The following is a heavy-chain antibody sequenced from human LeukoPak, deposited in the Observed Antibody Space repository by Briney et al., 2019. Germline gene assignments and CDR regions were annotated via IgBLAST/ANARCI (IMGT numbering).Heavy chain of an antibody. D-gene: IGHD7-27*01. CDR2: ISSGGGVT. CDR1: GFTFNNYA. V-gene: IGHV3-23*01. J-gene: IGHJ4*02. CDR3: AKDRGSSPKWGYFDY. Sequence: AGGSLRLSCAASGFTFNNYAMSWVRQAPGKGLEWVSAISSGGGVTYYADSVKGRFTISRDNSKNTLYLQMNSLRAEDTAVYYCAKDRGSSPKWGYFDYWGQGTLVTVSS.